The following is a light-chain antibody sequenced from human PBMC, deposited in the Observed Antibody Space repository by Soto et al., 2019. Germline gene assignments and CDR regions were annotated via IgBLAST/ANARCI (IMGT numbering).Light chain of an antibody. J-gene: IGKJ1*01. CDR3: QQYNSYWT. Sequence: DIQMTQAPSTLSASVGEKDTITCRASQSISGWLAWYQQKPGKAPKLLIYDASSLESGVPSRFSGSGSGTEFTLTISSLQPDDFATYYCQQYNSYWTFGQGTKVDIK. CDR1: QSISGW. CDR2: DAS. V-gene: IGKV1-5*01.